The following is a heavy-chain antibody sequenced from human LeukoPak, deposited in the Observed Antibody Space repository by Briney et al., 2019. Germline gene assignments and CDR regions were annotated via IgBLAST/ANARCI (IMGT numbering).Heavy chain of an antibody. V-gene: IGHV1-18*01. D-gene: IGHD6-19*01. J-gene: IGHJ4*02. CDR1: GYTFTSFG. CDR3: ARDPHEFSSGWSQFDY. Sequence: GASVKVSCKASGYTFTSFGISWVRQAPGQGLEWMGWINTYNGNTNYAQKLRGRLTMTTDTSTSTAYMELRSLRSDDTAVYYCARDPHEFSSGWSQFDYWGQGTLVTVSS. CDR2: INTYNGNT.